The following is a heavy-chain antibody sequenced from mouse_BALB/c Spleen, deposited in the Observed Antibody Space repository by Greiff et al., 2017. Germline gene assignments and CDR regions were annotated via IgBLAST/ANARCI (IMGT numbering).Heavy chain of an antibody. J-gene: IGHJ1*01. CDR3: ARGNYGSRNWYFDV. D-gene: IGHD1-1*01. Sequence: VQGVESGPGLVAPSQSLSITCTVSGFSLTSYGVHWVRQPPGKGLEWLGVIWAGGSTNYNSALMSRLSISKDNSKSQVFLKMNSLQTDDTAMYYCARGNYGSRNWYFDVWGAGTTVTVSS. V-gene: IGHV2-9*02. CDR2: IWAGGST. CDR1: GFSLTSYG.